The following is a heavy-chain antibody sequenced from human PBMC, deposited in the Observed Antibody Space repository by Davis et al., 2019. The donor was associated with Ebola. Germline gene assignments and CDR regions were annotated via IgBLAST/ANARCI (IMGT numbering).Heavy chain of an antibody. Sequence: GESLKISCAASGFTFSDYYMSWIRQAPGKGLEWVSYISSSSSYTNYADSVKGRFTISRHNSKNTLYLQMNSLRAEDTAVYYCVRVKYSYGYRVDYYYGMDVWGQGTTVTVSS. CDR2: ISSSSSYT. D-gene: IGHD5-18*01. CDR3: VRVKYSYGYRVDYYYGMDV. J-gene: IGHJ6*02. CDR1: GFTFSDYY. V-gene: IGHV3-11*05.